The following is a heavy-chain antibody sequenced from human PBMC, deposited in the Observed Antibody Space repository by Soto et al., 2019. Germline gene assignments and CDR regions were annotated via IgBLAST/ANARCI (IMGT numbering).Heavy chain of an antibody. V-gene: IGHV1-8*01. CDR2: MNPGSGDT. Sequence: ASVKVSCKASGYTFTNNDVSWVRQATGQGLEWMGWMNPGSGDTGYAQKFQGRVTMTRDVSIATAYMELNSLTSEDTAIYYCARMESFGSLNWFDPWGQGTLVTVSS. D-gene: IGHD5-18*01. CDR1: GYTFTNND. CDR3: ARMESFGSLNWFDP. J-gene: IGHJ5*02.